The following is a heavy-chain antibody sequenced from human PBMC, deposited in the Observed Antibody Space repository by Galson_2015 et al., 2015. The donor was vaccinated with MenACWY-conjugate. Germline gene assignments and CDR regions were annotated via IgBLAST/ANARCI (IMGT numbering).Heavy chain of an antibody. CDR2: INTNTGNP. CDR1: GYTLTAYA. D-gene: IGHD1-1*01. V-gene: IGHV7-4-1*02. Sequence: SVKVSCKASGYTLTAYAMNWVRQAPGQGLEWMGWINTNTGNPTYAQGFTGRFAFPSDTSVSTAYLQISSLKAEDTAVYYCARDTGTGIFDYWGQGTLVTVSS. CDR3: ARDTGTGIFDY. J-gene: IGHJ4*02.